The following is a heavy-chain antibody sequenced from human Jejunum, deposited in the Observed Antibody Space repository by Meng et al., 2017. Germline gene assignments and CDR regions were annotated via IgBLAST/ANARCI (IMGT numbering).Heavy chain of an antibody. Sequence: GESLKISCAASGFISSNYVMSWVRQAPGKGLEWVAGVNGGGGTTYYADSVKGRFTISKDNSENTLSLQMNSLRAEDTAVYYCARGRRGYCISNSCYPDLDYWGQGTLVTVSS. CDR3: ARGRRGYCISNSCYPDLDY. CDR1: GFISSNYV. J-gene: IGHJ4*02. V-gene: IGHV3-23*01. D-gene: IGHD2-2*01. CDR2: VNGGGGTT.